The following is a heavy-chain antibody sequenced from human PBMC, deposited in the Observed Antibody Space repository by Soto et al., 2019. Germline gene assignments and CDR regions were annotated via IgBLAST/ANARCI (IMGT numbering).Heavy chain of an antibody. CDR1: GGSISSGDDF. D-gene: IGHD1-20*01. V-gene: IGHV4-30-4*01. J-gene: IGHJ6*02. CDR2: IYYSGST. Sequence: QVQLQESGPGLVKPSQTLSLTCTVSGGSISSGDDFWTWIRQPPGKGLEWIGYIYYSGSTYYNPALKSRLTMSVDTSKHQFSLKLSFVTAADTAVYYCARDRAKWKDYYYYGMDVWGQGTTVTVSS. CDR3: ARDRAKWKDYYYYGMDV.